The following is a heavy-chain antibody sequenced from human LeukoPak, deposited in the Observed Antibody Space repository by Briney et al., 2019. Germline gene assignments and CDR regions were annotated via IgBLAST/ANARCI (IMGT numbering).Heavy chain of an antibody. CDR3: ARDSDYYYYYMDV. Sequence: ASVKVSFKASGYTFTGYYMHWVRQAPGQGLEWVGWINPNSGGTNYAQKFQGRVTMTRDTSISTAYMELSRLRSDDTAVYYCARDSDYYYYYMDVWGKGTTVTVSS. CDR1: GYTFTGYY. J-gene: IGHJ6*03. CDR2: INPNSGGT. V-gene: IGHV1-2*02.